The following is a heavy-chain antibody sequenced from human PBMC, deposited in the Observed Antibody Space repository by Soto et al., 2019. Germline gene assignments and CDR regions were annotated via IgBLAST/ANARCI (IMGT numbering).Heavy chain of an antibody. CDR1: GFDFRNYA. J-gene: IGHJ4*02. D-gene: IGHD5-18*01. Sequence: GGSLRLSCAASGFDFRNYAMHGFRQSPGKGPEWVAITSDDGDIQYYADSVKGRFTISRDNSKNTLYLQMTSLRSEDAAVYFCAKAVDAAMDPLDYWGQGTLVTVSS. V-gene: IGHV3-30-3*01. CDR2: TSDDGDIQ. CDR3: AKAVDAAMDPLDY.